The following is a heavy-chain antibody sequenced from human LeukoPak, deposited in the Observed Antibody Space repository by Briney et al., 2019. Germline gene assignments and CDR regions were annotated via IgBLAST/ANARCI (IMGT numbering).Heavy chain of an antibody. Sequence: GGSLRLSCAASGFTFSSYSMNWVRQAPGKRLEWVSSISSSSSYIYYADSVKGRFTISRDNAKNSLYLQMNSLRAEDTAVYYCARGRIAARPSYFDYWGQGTLVTVSS. CDR3: ARGRIAARPSYFDY. V-gene: IGHV3-21*01. CDR1: GFTFSSYS. D-gene: IGHD6-6*01. J-gene: IGHJ4*02. CDR2: ISSSSSYI.